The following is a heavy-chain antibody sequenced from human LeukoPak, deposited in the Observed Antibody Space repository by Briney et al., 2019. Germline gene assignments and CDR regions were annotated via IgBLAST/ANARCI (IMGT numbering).Heavy chain of an antibody. CDR3: ARAGADYGDYAFDY. V-gene: IGHV4-4*02. J-gene: IGHJ4*02. CDR2: IYHSGST. Sequence: SETLSLTCAVSGGSISSSTWWSWVRQPPGKGLEWIGEIYHSGSTNYNPSLKSRVTISVDKSKNQFSLKLSSVTAADTAVYYCARAGADYGDYAFDYWGQGTLVTVSS. CDR1: GGSISSSTW. D-gene: IGHD4-17*01.